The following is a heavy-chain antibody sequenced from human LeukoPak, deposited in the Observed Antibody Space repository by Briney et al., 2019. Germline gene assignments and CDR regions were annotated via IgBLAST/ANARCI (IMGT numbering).Heavy chain of an antibody. Sequence: VSYISSSRSKIYYPDSVKGRLTIYRDNEKNSLYLQMNSLRAEDTAVYYCARERFGEPVDYWGQGTLVTVSS. V-gene: IGHV3-48*03. CDR3: ARERFGEPVDY. J-gene: IGHJ4*02. CDR2: ISSSRSKI. D-gene: IGHD3-10*01.